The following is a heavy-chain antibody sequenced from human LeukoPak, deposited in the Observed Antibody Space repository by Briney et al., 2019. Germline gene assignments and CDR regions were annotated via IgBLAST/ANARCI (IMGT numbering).Heavy chain of an antibody. Sequence: PGGSLRLSCAASGFTFSSYSMNWVRQAPGKGLEWVAVIWDDGSYKYYADSVKGRFTISRDNSKNTLYLQMNSLRAEDTAVYYCAKPTSGSGSFLIDYWGQGTLVTVSS. CDR2: IWDDGSYK. J-gene: IGHJ4*02. V-gene: IGHV3-33*06. CDR3: AKPTSGSGSFLIDY. D-gene: IGHD1-26*01. CDR1: GFTFSSYS.